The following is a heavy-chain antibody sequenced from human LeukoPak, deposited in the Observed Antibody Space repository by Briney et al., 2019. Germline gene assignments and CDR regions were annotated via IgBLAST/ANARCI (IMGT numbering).Heavy chain of an antibody. CDR1: GFTFSSYA. J-gene: IGHJ5*01. Sequence: GGSLRLSCAASGFTFSSYAMSWVRQAPGKGLEWVSAISGSGGSTYYADSVKGRFTISRDNSKNTLYLQMNSLRAEDTAVYYCARSLYSSSWFDPWGQGTLVTVSS. D-gene: IGHD6-6*01. CDR2: ISGSGGST. CDR3: ARSLYSSSWFDP. V-gene: IGHV3-23*01.